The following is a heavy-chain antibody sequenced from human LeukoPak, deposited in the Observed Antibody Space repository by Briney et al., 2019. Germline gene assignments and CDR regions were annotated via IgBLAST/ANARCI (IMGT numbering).Heavy chain of an antibody. D-gene: IGHD3-9*01. J-gene: IGHJ6*02. V-gene: IGHV4-59*12. CDR2: IYYSGST. CDR3: ARGRDYDILTGYYYYYGMDV. Sequence: PSETLSLTCTVSGGSISSYYWSWIRQPPGKGLEWIGYIYYSGSTNYNPSLKSRVTISVDTSKNQFSLKLSSVTAADTAVYYCARGRDYDILTGYYYYYGMDVWGQGTTVTVSS. CDR1: GGSISSYY.